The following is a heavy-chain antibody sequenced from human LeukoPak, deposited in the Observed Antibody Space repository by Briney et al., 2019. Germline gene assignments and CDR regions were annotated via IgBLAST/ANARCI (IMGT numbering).Heavy chain of an antibody. CDR1: GYTFITYV. CDR3: ARDEARYSSGYYPNWFDP. V-gene: IGHV1-18*01. J-gene: IGHJ5*02. CDR2: ISGYNGYT. Sequence: ASVKVSCKASGYTFITYVISWVRQAPGQGLEWMGWISGYNGYTHYAHNLQGRVTMTTDTSTSTAYMELGSLRSDDTAVYYCARDEARYSSGYYPNWFDPWGQGTLVTVSS. D-gene: IGHD3-22*01.